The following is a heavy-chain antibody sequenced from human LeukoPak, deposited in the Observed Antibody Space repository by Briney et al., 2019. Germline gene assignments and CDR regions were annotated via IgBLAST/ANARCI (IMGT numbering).Heavy chain of an antibody. CDR2: IKQDGSEK. V-gene: IGHV3-7*01. Sequence: GALRLSCAASGFTFSSYWMSWVRQAPGKGLEWVANIKQDGSEKYYVDSVKGRFTISRDNAKNALYLQMNSLRADDTAVYYCARGSSDWYGIDYWGQGALVNVSS. D-gene: IGHD6-19*01. J-gene: IGHJ4*02. CDR3: ARGSSDWYGIDY. CDR1: GFTFSSYW.